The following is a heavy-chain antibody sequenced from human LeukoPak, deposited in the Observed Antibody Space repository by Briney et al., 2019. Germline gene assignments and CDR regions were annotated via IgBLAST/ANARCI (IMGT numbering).Heavy chain of an antibody. D-gene: IGHD4-11*01. Sequence: ASVKVSCKASGGTFSSYAISWVRQAPGQGLEWMGWISAYNGNTNCAQKLQGRVTMTTDTSTSTAYMELRSLRSDDTAVYYCASTTVDWFDPWGQGTLVTVSS. CDR2: ISAYNGNT. CDR3: ASTTVDWFDP. J-gene: IGHJ5*02. CDR1: GGTFSSYA. V-gene: IGHV1-18*01.